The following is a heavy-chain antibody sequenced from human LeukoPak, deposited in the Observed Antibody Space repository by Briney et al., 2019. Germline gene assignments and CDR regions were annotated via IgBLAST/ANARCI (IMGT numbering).Heavy chain of an antibody. CDR1: GFTFSSYE. V-gene: IGHV3-48*03. Sequence: GGSLRLSCAASGFTFSSYEMNWVRQAPGKGLEWVSYISSSGSTIYYADSVKGRFTISRDNAKNSLYLQMNSLRAEDTAVYYCARVGIGYCRGGSCYSAESDWGQGTLVTVSS. J-gene: IGHJ4*02. CDR2: ISSSGSTI. D-gene: IGHD2-15*01. CDR3: ARVGIGYCRGGSCYSAESD.